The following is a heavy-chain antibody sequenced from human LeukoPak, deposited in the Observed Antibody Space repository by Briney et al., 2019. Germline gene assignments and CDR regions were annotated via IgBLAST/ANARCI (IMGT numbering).Heavy chain of an antibody. D-gene: IGHD4-11*01. Sequence: SETLSLTCAVSGYSIRSGDYWGWIRQSPGKGPEWIGSIYHSGSTHYNPSLKSRVTISVDTSKNQFSLMLSSVTAADTAVYYCARNRSLTTTPGFDHWGQGTLVTVSS. J-gene: IGHJ4*02. CDR2: IYHSGST. CDR1: GYSIRSGDY. CDR3: ARNRSLTTTPGFDH. V-gene: IGHV4-38-2*01.